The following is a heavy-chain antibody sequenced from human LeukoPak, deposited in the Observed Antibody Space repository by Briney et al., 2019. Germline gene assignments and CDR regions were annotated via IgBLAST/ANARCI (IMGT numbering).Heavy chain of an antibody. J-gene: IGHJ4*02. CDR2: INPNSGGT. CDR1: GYTFTGYY. CDR3: ARGTGVLTGYYLFAY. Sequence: ASVKVSCKASGYTFTGYYMHWVRQAPGQGLEWMGRINPNSGGTNYAQKFQGRVTMTRDTSISTAYMEMSSLRSDDTAVYYCARGTGVLTGYYLFAYWGQGTLVTVSS. V-gene: IGHV1-2*06. D-gene: IGHD3-9*01.